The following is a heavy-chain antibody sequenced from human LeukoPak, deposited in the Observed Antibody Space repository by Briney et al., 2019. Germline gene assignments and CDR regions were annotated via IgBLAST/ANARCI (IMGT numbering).Heavy chain of an antibody. CDR2: INLDGSEK. CDR3: ARQTGSGLFILP. J-gene: IGHJ4*02. CDR1: GFIFSTSW. V-gene: IGHV3-7*01. D-gene: IGHD3/OR15-3a*01. Sequence: GGSLRLSCTASGFIFSTSWMTWVRQAPGKGLEWVANINLDGSEKYYVDSVKGRFTISRDNAKNSLYLQMNSLRAEDTAVYYCARQTGSGLFILPGGQGTLVTVSS.